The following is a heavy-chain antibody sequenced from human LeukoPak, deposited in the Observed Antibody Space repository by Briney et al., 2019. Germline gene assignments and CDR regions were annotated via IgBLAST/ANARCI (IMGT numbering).Heavy chain of an antibody. J-gene: IGHJ6*02. D-gene: IGHD2-2*01. Sequence: PGGSLRLSCAASGFTFSSYAMHWVRQAPGKGLEWVAVISYDGSNKYYADSVKGRFTISRDNSKNTLYLQMNSLRAEDTAVYYCAKDTAAAQSTYCSSTSCSPYYYYGMDVWGQGTTVTVSS. CDR3: AKDTAAAQSTYCSSTSCSPYYYYGMDV. V-gene: IGHV3-30-3*01. CDR2: ISYDGSNK. CDR1: GFTFSSYA.